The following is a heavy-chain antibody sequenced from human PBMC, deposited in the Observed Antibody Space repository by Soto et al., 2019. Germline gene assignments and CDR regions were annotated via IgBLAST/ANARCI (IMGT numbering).Heavy chain of an antibody. CDR3: AITYCRDNSCPRDFDF. D-gene: IGHD2-21*01. V-gene: IGHV1-69*02. Sequence: QVQVVQSGAEVKKPESSVKVSCKPSGGTFNTYTVNWVRLAPGHGLEWMGRFIPILDMANYAQKFQDRVTITADRSTFTAYMELNSRPSDDTAGYYCAITYCRDNSCPRDFDFWGPGTRVTVSS. J-gene: IGHJ4*02. CDR1: GGTFNTYT. CDR2: FIPILDMA.